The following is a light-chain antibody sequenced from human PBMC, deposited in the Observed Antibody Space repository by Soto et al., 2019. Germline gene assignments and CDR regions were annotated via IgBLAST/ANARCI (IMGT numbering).Light chain of an antibody. Sequence: EIVLTQSPGTLSLSPGERATLSCRASQSVSSSYLAWYQQKPGQAPRLLIYGASSRATGIPDRFSGSGSGTDFTLTISRREPEDFAVYYGQQYGSSPPLFTFGPGTKVDIK. V-gene: IGKV3-20*01. J-gene: IGKJ3*01. CDR1: QSVSSSY. CDR2: GAS. CDR3: QQYGSSPPLFT.